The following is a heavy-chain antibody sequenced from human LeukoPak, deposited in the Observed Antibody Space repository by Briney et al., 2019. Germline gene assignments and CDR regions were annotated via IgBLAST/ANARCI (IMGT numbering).Heavy chain of an antibody. CDR1: GGSFSGYY. V-gene: IGHV4-34*01. D-gene: IGHD3-10*01. J-gene: IGHJ6*03. CDR3: ARHGFGISFYYYMDV. CDR2: INHSGST. Sequence: SETLSLTCAVYGGSFSGYYWSWIRQPPGKGLEWIGEINHSGSTNYNPSLKSRVTISVDTSKNQFSLKLSSVTAADTAVYYCARHGFGISFYYYMDVWGKGTTVTISS.